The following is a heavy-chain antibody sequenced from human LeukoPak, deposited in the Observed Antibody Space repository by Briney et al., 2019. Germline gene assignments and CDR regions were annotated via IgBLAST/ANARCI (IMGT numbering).Heavy chain of an antibody. CDR1: GGTFSSYA. J-gene: IGHJ4*02. D-gene: IGHD4-17*01. CDR2: IIPIFGTA. Sequence: GASVKVSCKASGGTFSSYAISWVRQAPGQGLEWMGRIIPIFGTANYAQKFQGRVTITTDESTSTAYMELSSLRSEDTAVYYCARERPHYGDYFFWYYFDYWGQGTLVTVSS. CDR3: ARERPHYGDYFFWYYFDY. V-gene: IGHV1-69*05.